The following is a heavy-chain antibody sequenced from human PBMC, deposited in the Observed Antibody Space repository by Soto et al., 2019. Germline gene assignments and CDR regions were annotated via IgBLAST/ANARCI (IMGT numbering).Heavy chain of an antibody. D-gene: IGHD2-8*01. V-gene: IGHV1-2*04. J-gene: IGHJ6*02. Sequence: QVQLVQSGAEVKKPGASVRVSCKASGYSFTDYHIHWVRQAPGQGLEWLGRINPKSGGTSTAQKFQGWVAMTRDRSISTVYMELTRLRSDDTAVYFCARGHSTDCSNGVCSFFYNHEMDVWGQWTTFTVSS. CDR1: GYSFTDYH. CDR3: ARGHSTDCSNGVCSFFYNHEMDV. CDR2: INPKSGGT.